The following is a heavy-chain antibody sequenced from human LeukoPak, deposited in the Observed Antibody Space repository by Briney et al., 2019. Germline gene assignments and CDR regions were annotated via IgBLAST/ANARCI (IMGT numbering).Heavy chain of an antibody. V-gene: IGHV4-39*01. CDR1: GGSISSSSYY. D-gene: IGHD1-26*01. CDR2: IYYSGST. CDR3: ATPYSDAFGI. J-gene: IGHJ3*02. Sequence: SETLSLTCTVSGGSISSSSYYWGWIRQPPGKGLEWIGSIYYSGSTYYNPSLKSRVTISVDTSKNQFSLKLSSVTAADTAVYYCATPYSDAFGIWGQGTMVTVSS.